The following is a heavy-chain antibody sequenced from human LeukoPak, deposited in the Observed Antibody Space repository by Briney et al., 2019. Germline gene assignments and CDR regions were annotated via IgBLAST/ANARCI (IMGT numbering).Heavy chain of an antibody. V-gene: IGHV1-8*01. CDR3: ARVPTYPMIAATGTGGGDY. Sequence: ASVKVSCKASGYTFTSYDINWVRQATGQGLEWMGWMNPNSGNTGFAQKFQGRATMTRNTSISTAYMELSSLSSEDTAVYYCARVPTYPMIAATGTGGGDYWGQGTLVTVSS. J-gene: IGHJ4*02. CDR1: GYTFTSYD. D-gene: IGHD6-13*01. CDR2: MNPNSGNT.